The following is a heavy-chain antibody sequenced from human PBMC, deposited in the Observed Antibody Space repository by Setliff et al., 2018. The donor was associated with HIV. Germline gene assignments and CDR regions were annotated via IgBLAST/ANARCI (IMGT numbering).Heavy chain of an antibody. CDR3: ARENRIMGSRTFDF. D-gene: IGHD1-7*01. J-gene: IGHJ4*02. V-gene: IGHV4-59*11. CDR2: IYYSGST. Sequence: SETLSLTCSVSGGSISSHYWTRIRQPPGKGLEWIGYIYYSGSTSYNPSLKSRVTISVDSSKNQLSLKVSSVTAADTAVYYCARENRIMGSRTFDFWGRGTLVTVSS. CDR1: GGSISSHY.